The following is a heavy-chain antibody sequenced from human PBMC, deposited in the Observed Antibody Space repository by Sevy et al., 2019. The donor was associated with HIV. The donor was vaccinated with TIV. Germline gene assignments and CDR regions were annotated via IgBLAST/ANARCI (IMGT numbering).Heavy chain of an antibody. D-gene: IGHD3-22*01. Sequence: GGSLRLSCAASGFTFRTYAMSWVRQAPGKGLEWVSDISGSGGDTYYADSVKGRFTISRDNSKNTLYLQMSSLRAEDTAVYYCAKDAYYYDGSGYSISQWYYGMDVWGQGTTVTVSS. J-gene: IGHJ6*02. V-gene: IGHV3-23*01. CDR2: ISGSGGDT. CDR3: AKDAYYYDGSGYSISQWYYGMDV. CDR1: GFTFRTYA.